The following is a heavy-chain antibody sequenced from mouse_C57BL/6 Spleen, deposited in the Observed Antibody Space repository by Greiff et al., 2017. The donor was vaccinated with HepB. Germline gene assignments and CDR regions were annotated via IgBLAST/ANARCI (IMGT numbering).Heavy chain of an antibody. V-gene: IGHV5-6*01. CDR1: GFTFSSYG. Sequence: EVKLVESGGDLVKPGGSLILSCAASGFTFSSYGMSWVRQTPDKRLEWVATISSGGSYTYYPDSVKGRFTISRDNAKNTLYLQMSSLKSEDTAMYYCAREDYFDYWGQGTTLTVSS. J-gene: IGHJ2*01. CDR3: AREDYFDY. CDR2: ISSGGSYT.